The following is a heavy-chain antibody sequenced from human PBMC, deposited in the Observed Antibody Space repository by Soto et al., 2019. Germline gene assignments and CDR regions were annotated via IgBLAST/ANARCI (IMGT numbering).Heavy chain of an antibody. D-gene: IGHD1-26*01. J-gene: IGHJ2*01. CDR3: ARKGVGSTMRPDYWYFDR. CDR2: ISGGGDAT. CDR1: GFTFINYA. V-gene: IGHV3-23*01. Sequence: EVQLLESGGDSVQPGGSVRLSCAGSGFTFINYAMNWVRPAPGKGLEWVSTISGGGDATFFADSVRCRFTFSRDNSKNTVASQINSLGVGDTAVYSCARKGVGSTMRPDYWYFDRWGRGTQFTVSS.